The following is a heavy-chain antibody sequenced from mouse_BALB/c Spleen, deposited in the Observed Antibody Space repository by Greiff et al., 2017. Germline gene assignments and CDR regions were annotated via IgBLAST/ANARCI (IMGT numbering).Heavy chain of an antibody. CDR3: ARWNYGKYVSAY. CDR1: GYTFTDYW. J-gene: IGHJ2*01. CDR2: IDTSDSYT. Sequence: QVQLQQPGAELVMPGASVKMSCKASGYTFTDYWMHWVKQRPGQGLEWIGAIDTSDSYTSYNQKFKGKATLTVDESSSTAYMQLSSLTSEDSAVYYCARWNYGKYVSAYWGQGTTLPVSS. D-gene: IGHD2-1*01. V-gene: IGHV1-69*01.